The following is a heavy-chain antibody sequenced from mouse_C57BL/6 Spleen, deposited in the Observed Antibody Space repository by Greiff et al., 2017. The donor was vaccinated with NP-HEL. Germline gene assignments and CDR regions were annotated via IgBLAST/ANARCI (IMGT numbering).Heavy chain of an antibody. CDR3: ARRLYYSNYDWYFDV. CDR2: ISSGSSTI. CDR1: GFTFSDYG. Sequence: EVQRVESGGGLVKPGGSLKLSCAASGFTFSDYGMHWVRQAPEKGLEWVAYISSGSSTIYYADTVKGRFTIPRDNAKNTLFLQMTSLRSEDTAMYYCARRLYYSNYDWYFDVWGTGTTVTVSS. V-gene: IGHV5-17*01. D-gene: IGHD2-5*01. J-gene: IGHJ1*03.